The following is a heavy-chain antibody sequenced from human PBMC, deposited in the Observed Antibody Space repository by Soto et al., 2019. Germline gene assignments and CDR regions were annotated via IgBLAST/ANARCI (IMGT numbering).Heavy chain of an antibody. CDR1: GFTFSDYY. V-gene: IGHV3-11*06. D-gene: IGHD2-2*01. Sequence: VQLVESGGGLVKPGGSLRLSCAASGFTFSDYYMSWIRQAPGKGLEWVSYISSSSSYTNYADSVKGRFTISRDNAKNSLYLQMNSLGAEDTAVYYCARGGGYCSSTSCHPLDYWGQGTLVTVSS. CDR3: ARGGGYCSSTSCHPLDY. J-gene: IGHJ4*02. CDR2: ISSSSSYT.